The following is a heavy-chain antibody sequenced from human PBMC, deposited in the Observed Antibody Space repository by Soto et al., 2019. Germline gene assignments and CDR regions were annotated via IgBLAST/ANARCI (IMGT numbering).Heavy chain of an antibody. CDR1: GVTFSSYA. Sequence: GGSLRLSCAAYGVTFSSYAMNWVRQAPGKGLEWVSGISGSGDNTYYPDSVKGRFTISRDNSKNALYLQMTIPRAEDPAVYYCARPGGTFCRGDCSYYSYYAMDVWGQGTTVTVSS. V-gene: IGHV3-23*01. CDR3: ARPGGTFCRGDCSYYSYYAMDV. J-gene: IGHJ6*02. CDR2: ISGSGDNT. D-gene: IGHD2-21*02.